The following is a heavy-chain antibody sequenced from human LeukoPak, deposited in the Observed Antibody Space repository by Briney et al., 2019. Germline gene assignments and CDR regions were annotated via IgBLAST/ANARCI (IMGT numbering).Heavy chain of an antibody. V-gene: IGHV3-53*01. J-gene: IGHJ4*02. CDR1: GFTVSSNY. CDR3: AREANRYCSSASCYVDY. CDR2: TYSGGST. Sequence: PGGSLRLSCAASGFTVSSNYMSWVRQAPGKGLEWVSVTYSGGSTYYADSVKGRFTISRDNSKNTLYLQMNSLRAEDTAVYYCAREANRYCSSASCYVDYWGQGTLVTVSS. D-gene: IGHD2-2*01.